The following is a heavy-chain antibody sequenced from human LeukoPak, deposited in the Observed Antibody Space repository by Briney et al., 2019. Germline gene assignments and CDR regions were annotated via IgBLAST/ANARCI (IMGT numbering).Heavy chain of an antibody. V-gene: IGHV4-4*07. D-gene: IGHD3-22*01. J-gene: IGHJ4*02. Sequence: SETLSLTCAVSGGSISRYYWSWIRQPAGKGLEWIGRIHTSGSTNYNPSLKSLVTMSVDTSTKQFSLRLCAVTAAGTAVYYCASVSYDSSGYYPYWGQGTLVTVCS. CDR1: GGSISRYY. CDR2: IHTSGST. CDR3: ASVSYDSSGYYPY.